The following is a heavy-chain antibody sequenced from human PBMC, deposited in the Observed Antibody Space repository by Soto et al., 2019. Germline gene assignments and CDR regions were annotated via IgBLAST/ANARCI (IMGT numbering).Heavy chain of an antibody. Sequence: PGGSLRLSCAASGFTFSSYSMNWVRQAPGKGLEWVSSISSSSSYIYYADSVKGRFTISRDNAKNSLYLQMNSLRAEDTAVYYCARDQSGYCSGGSCFDQENDAFDIWGQGTMVTVSS. CDR2: ISSSSSYI. CDR3: ARDQSGYCSGGSCFDQENDAFDI. V-gene: IGHV3-21*01. D-gene: IGHD2-15*01. J-gene: IGHJ3*02. CDR1: GFTFSSYS.